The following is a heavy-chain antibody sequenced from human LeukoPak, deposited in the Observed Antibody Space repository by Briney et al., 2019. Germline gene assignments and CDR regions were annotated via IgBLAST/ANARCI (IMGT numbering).Heavy chain of an antibody. D-gene: IGHD1-26*01. CDR2: IRYDGSNK. CDR3: AKDQDSGSYHYYYYYYMEV. CDR1: GFTFSSYG. J-gene: IGHJ6*03. Sequence: GGSLRLSCAASGFTFSSYGMHWVRQAPGKGLVWVAFIRYDGSNKYYADSVKGRFTISRDNSKNTLYLQMNSLRAEDTAVYYCAKDQDSGSYHYYYYYYMEVWGKGTTVTISS. V-gene: IGHV3-30*02.